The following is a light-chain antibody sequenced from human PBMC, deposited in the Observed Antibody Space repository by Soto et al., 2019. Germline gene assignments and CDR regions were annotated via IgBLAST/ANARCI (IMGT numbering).Light chain of an antibody. Sequence: DIQMTQSPSTLSASVGDRVTITCRASQSISIWLAWYQQKPGKAPKLLMSKASTLETGVPSRFSGSGSETEFTLTISSLQPDDFETYYCQQYGSSSWTFGQGTKVDI. CDR2: KAS. CDR3: QQYGSSSWT. CDR1: QSISIW. V-gene: IGKV1-5*03. J-gene: IGKJ1*01.